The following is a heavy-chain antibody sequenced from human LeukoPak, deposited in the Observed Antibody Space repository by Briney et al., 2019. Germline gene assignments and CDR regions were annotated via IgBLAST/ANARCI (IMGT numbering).Heavy chain of an antibody. J-gene: IGHJ4*02. CDR3: AISTYYDFWSGPYFDY. CDR1: GFTFSSYS. CDR2: ISSSSSTI. D-gene: IGHD3-3*01. Sequence: GGSLRLSCAASGFTFSSYSMNWVRQAPGKGLEWVSYISSSSSTIYYADSVKGRFTISRDNAKNSLYLQMNSLRAEDTAVYYCAISTYYDFWSGPYFDYWGQGTLVTVSS. V-gene: IGHV3-48*01.